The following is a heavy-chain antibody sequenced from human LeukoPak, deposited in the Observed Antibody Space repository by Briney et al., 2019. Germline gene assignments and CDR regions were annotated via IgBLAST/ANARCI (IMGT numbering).Heavy chain of an antibody. V-gene: IGHV4-4*02. CDR1: GGSVTSTNW. J-gene: IGHJ4*02. CDR3: AREGGFYRPLDY. Sequence: PSETPSLTCGVSGGSVTSTNWWTWVRQPPGKGLEWIGEVHVPGRTNYNPSLKSRLTLSVDLSENHISLRLTSVTAADTAVYYCAREGGFYRPLDYSGQGTLVTVSS. D-gene: IGHD3-3*01. CDR2: VHVPGRT.